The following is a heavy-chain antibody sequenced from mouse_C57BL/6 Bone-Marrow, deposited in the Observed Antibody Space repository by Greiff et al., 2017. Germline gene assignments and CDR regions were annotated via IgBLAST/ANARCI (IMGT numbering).Heavy chain of an antibody. Sequence: QLQQSGAELVKPGASVKLSCKASGYTFTSYWMQWVKQRPGQGLEWIREIDPSDSYTNYNQKFKGKATLTVDTASSTAYMQLSSLPSEDAAVYYCARSGYDYDGRDYFDYWGQGTTLTVSS. CDR2: IDPSDSYT. CDR3: ARSGYDYDGRDYFDY. J-gene: IGHJ2*01. D-gene: IGHD2-4*01. CDR1: GYTFTSYW. V-gene: IGHV1-50*01.